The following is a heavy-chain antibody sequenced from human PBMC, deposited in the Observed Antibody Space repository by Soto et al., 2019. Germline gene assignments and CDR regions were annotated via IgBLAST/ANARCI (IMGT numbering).Heavy chain of an antibody. CDR2: INHSGST. D-gene: IGHD5-12*01. CDR1: VGSFSGYY. V-gene: IGHV4-34*01. Sequence: PSWTLSLTCAVYVGSFSGYYGCWLRQPPGKGLEWIGEINHSGSTNYNPSLKSRVTISVDTSKNQFSLKLSSVTAADTAVYYCARGLRKVATILYYYGMDVWGQGTTVTVSS. CDR3: ARGLRKVATILYYYGMDV. J-gene: IGHJ6*02.